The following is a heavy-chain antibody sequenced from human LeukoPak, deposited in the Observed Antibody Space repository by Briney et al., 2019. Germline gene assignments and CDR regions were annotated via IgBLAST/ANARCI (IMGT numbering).Heavy chain of an antibody. CDR1: GGSIRRYY. CDR2: VYTSGST. CDR3: ATFGFHSYGSGIYGMDV. V-gene: IGHV4-4*07. J-gene: IGHJ6*02. Sequence: SETLSLTCSVSGGSIRRYYLSWMRQPAGKGLEWIGRVYTSGSTNYNPSLKGRVTMSVDTSKNQFSLKLSSVTAADTAVYYCATFGFHSYGSGIYGMDVWGQGTTVTVSS. D-gene: IGHD3-10*01.